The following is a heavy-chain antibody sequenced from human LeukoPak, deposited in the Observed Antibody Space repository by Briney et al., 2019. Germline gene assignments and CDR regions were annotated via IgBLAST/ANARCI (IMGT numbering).Heavy chain of an antibody. D-gene: IGHD3-22*01. Sequence: PGGSLRLSCAASGFTFSSYAMHWVRQAPGKGLEWVAVISYDGSNKYYADSVKGRFTLSRDNSKNTLYLQMNSLRAEDTAVYYCARGDSSGYDAFDIWGQGTMVTVSS. V-gene: IGHV3-30*04. CDR3: ARGDSSGYDAFDI. CDR1: GFTFSSYA. CDR2: ISYDGSNK. J-gene: IGHJ3*02.